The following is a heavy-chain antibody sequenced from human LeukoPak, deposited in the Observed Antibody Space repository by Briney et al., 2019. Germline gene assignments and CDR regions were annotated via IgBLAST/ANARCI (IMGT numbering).Heavy chain of an antibody. CDR1: GGSISSYY. J-gene: IGHJ4*02. Sequence: SETLSLTCTVSGGSISSYYWSWIRQPPGKGLEWIGYIYYSGSTNYNPSLKSRVTISVDTSKNQFSLKLSSVTAAATAVYYCAGSYGARSHAFDNWGQGTLVTVSS. CDR2: IYYSGST. D-gene: IGHD4/OR15-4a*01. V-gene: IGHV4-59*01. CDR3: AGSYGARSHAFDN.